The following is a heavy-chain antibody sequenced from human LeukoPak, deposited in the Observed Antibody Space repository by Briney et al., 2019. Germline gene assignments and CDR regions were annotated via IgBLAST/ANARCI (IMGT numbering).Heavy chain of an antibody. J-gene: IGHJ4*02. CDR1: GFTFSSYS. D-gene: IGHD4-17*01. CDR3: AREIVSETTGFDY. Sequence: PGGSLRLSCAASGFTFSSYSMNWVRQAPGKGLEWVSYISSSSSTIYYADSVKGRFTISRDNAKNSLYLQMHSLRAEDTAVYYCAREIVSETTGFDYWGQGSQVTVSP. V-gene: IGHV3-48*01. CDR2: ISSSSSTI.